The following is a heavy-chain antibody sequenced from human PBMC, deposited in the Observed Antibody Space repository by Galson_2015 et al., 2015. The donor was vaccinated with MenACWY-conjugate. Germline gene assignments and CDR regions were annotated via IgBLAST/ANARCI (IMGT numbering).Heavy chain of an antibody. CDR1: GFAFAGYL. CDR3: TRADHRYCSSTNCPFDH. Sequence: SLRPSCATSGFAFAGYLMGWFRQAPGKGLEWVGYIQSKNYGANTQYAASVKDRFSISRDDSRSIAYLEMNSLKTEDTALYYCTRADHRYCSSTNCPFDHWGQGTLVTVSS. J-gene: IGHJ4*02. D-gene: IGHD2-15*01. V-gene: IGHV3-49*03. CDR2: IQSKNYGANT.